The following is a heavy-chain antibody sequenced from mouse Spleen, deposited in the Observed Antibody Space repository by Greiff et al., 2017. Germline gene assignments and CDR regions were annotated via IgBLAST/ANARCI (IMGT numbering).Heavy chain of an antibody. D-gene: IGHD4-1*01. CDR3: AREGETGSFDY. CDR1: GFTFSSYA. J-gene: IGHJ2*01. Sequence: EVQGVESGGGLVKPGGSLKLSCAASGFTFSSYAMSWVRQTPEKRLEWVATISSGGSYTYYPDSVKGRFTISRDNAKNTLYLQMSSLRSEDTAMYYCAREGETGSFDYWGQGTTLTVSS. V-gene: IGHV5-9-3*01. CDR2: ISSGGSYT.